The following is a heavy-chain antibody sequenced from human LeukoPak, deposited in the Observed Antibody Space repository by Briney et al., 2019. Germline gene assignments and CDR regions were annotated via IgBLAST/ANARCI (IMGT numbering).Heavy chain of an antibody. CDR1: AFAFSNTG. V-gene: IGHV3-23*01. CDR3: ARDAGGAWPFDY. Sequence: GGSLRLSCAASAFAFSNTGRTWVRQAPGRGLEWVSTISPTGEGTHYADSVKGRFTISRDNSKNTLSLEMNSLRADDTATYYCARDAGGAWPFDYWGQGTRVIVSS. J-gene: IGHJ4*02. D-gene: IGHD4-17*01. CDR2: ISPTGEGT.